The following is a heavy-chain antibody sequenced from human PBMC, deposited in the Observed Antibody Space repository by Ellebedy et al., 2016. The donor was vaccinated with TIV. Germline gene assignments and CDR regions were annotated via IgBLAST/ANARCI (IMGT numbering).Heavy chain of an antibody. V-gene: IGHV3-30*14. D-gene: IGHD2-2*01. CDR1: GLIFTTHA. J-gene: IGHJ5*02. Sequence: GGSLRLXXTASGLIFTTHAIHWVRQAPGKGLEWVTVISYDGSKKYYADSVKGRFTISRDNSRNTVYLQMSNLRVEDTAVYYCAREAYCSGSSCNVAPSWGQGTLVTVSS. CDR2: ISYDGSKK. CDR3: AREAYCSGSSCNVAPS.